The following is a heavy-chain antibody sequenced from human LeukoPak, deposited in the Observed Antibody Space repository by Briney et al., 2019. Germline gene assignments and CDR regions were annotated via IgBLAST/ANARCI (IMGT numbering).Heavy chain of an antibody. CDR2: INPNSGGT. CDR3: ARPHDPYMWGSYCFDY. V-gene: IGHV1-2*02. D-gene: IGHD3-16*01. CDR1: GYTCTKYY. Sequence: GASVKVSCKASGYTCTKYYIHWVRQSPGQALEWRVWINPNSGGTRYAQKFQGRVTRTRDTSISTAYMELSRLRSDDTAVYYCARPHDPYMWGSYCFDYWGQGTLVTVSS. J-gene: IGHJ4*02.